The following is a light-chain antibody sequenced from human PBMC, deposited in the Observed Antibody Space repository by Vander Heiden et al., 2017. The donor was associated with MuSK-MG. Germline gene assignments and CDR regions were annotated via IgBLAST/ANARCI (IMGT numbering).Light chain of an antibody. CDR3: SSYSGSNNFI. CDR2: EVT. CDR1: SSDIGYYNY. Sequence: QSALTQPPSASGSPGQSVTISCTGTSSDIGYYNYFSWYQQHPGKAPKLMVDEVTKRPSGVPDRFSGSKSGNTASLTVSGLQAEDEADYYCSSYSGSNNFIFGGGTKLTVL. J-gene: IGLJ2*01. V-gene: IGLV2-8*01.